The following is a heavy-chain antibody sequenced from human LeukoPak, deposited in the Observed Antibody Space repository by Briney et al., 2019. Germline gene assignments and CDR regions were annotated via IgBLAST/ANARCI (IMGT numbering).Heavy chain of an antibody. CDR1: GGSFSGYY. V-gene: IGHV4-34*01. CDR3: ARTITIFGVVKDVDYFDY. Sequence: PSETLSLTCAVYGGSFSGYYWSWIRQPPGKGLEWIGENNHSGSTNYNPSLKSRVTISVDTSKNQFSLKLSSVTAADTAVYYCARTITIFGVVKDVDYFDYWGQGTLVTVSS. CDR2: NNHSGST. J-gene: IGHJ4*02. D-gene: IGHD3-3*01.